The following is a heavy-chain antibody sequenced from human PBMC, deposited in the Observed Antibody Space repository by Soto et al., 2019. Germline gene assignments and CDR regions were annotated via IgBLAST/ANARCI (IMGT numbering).Heavy chain of an antibody. Sequence: SETLSLTCSVSGGYISGGDYYWSWIRQPPGKGLECIGYINYSGITYYNPSLKSRLTISVDTPNNKFSLNLRSVTAADTAVYYCARLPLALYSDNWYPSQFDYWGHGTLVTVSS. J-gene: IGHJ4*01. CDR3: ARLPLALYSDNWYPSQFDY. V-gene: IGHV4-30-4*01. CDR2: INYSGIT. CDR1: GGYISGGDYY. D-gene: IGHD6-13*01.